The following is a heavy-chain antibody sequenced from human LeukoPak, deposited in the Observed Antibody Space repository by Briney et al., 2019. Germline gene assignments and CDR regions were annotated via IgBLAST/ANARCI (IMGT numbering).Heavy chain of an antibody. J-gene: IGHJ6*02. Sequence: TGGSLRLSCAASGFTFSSYAMHWVRQAPGKGLEWVAVISYDGSNKYYADSVKGRFTISRDNSKNTLYLQMNSLRAEDTAVYYCARDRRGYCSGGSCYYYGMDVWGQGTTVTVSS. CDR2: ISYDGSNK. D-gene: IGHD2-15*01. CDR3: ARDRRGYCSGGSCYYYGMDV. V-gene: IGHV3-30-3*01. CDR1: GFTFSSYA.